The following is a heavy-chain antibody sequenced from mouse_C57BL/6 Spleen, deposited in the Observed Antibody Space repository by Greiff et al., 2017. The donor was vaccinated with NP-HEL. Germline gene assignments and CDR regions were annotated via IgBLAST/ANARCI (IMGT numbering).Heavy chain of an antibody. CDR2: INPGRGGT. D-gene: IGHD3-3*01. V-gene: IGHV1-54*01. CDR3: AREGGAVDFDY. J-gene: IGHJ2*01. CDR1: GYAFTNYL. Sequence: QVQLQQSGAELVRPGTSVKVSCKASGYAFTNYLIEWVKQRPGQGLEWIGVINPGRGGTNYNEKFKGKATLTADKSSSTAYMQLSSLTSEDSAVYFCAREGGAVDFDYWGQGTTLTVSS.